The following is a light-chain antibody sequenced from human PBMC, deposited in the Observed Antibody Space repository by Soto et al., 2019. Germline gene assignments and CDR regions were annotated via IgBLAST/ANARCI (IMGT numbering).Light chain of an antibody. Sequence: EIVMTQSPATLSVSPGEGATLSCRAIQSVGRYLVWYQQKPGQAPRLVISVASTRATGIPARFSGSGSGTEFTLTISSLQSEDFAVYYCQQHNDWPLTFGQGTKV. CDR2: VAS. J-gene: IGKJ1*01. V-gene: IGKV3-15*01. CDR1: QSVGRY. CDR3: QQHNDWPLT.